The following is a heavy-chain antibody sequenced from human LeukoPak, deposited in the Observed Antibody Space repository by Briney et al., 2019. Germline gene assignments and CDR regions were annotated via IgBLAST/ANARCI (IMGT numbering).Heavy chain of an antibody. CDR3: TTGGSVIVAGTRAFDI. V-gene: IGHV3-15*07. D-gene: IGHD5-12*01. Sequence: GGSLRLSCAASGFTFSNTWMNWVREAPGKGVEWVGRIKSEIDGGATDYAAPVQGRFTISRGDSQATLYLQMNSLKTEDTAVYYCTTGGSVIVAGTRAFDIWGQGTMVTVSS. CDR1: GFTFSNTW. J-gene: IGHJ3*02. CDR2: IKSEIDGGAT.